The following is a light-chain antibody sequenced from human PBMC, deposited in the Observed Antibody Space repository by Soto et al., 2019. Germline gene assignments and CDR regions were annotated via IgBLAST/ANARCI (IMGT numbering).Light chain of an antibody. CDR3: SSYTSSSTYV. CDR1: SSDVGGYNY. Sequence: QSALTQPASVSGSPGQSITISCTGTSSDVGGYNYVSWYQQHPGKAPKLMIYEVSNRPSGVSNRFSGYKSRNTASLTISGLQAEDEADYYCSSYTSSSTYVFESGTKVTVL. CDR2: EVS. V-gene: IGLV2-14*01. J-gene: IGLJ1*01.